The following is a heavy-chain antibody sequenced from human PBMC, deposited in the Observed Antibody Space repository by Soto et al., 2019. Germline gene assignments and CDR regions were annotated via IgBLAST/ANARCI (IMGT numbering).Heavy chain of an antibody. CDR3: ARRETRFSGRRTFDY. Sequence: QVQLQQWGAGLLKPSETLSLTCAVYGGSFSGYYWSWIRQPPGKGLEWIGEINHSGSTNYNPSLKRRVTISVDTSKNQFSLKLSSVTAADTAVYYCARRETRFSGRRTFDYWGQGTLVTVSS. V-gene: IGHV4-34*01. D-gene: IGHD1-26*01. CDR1: GGSFSGYY. J-gene: IGHJ4*02. CDR2: INHSGST.